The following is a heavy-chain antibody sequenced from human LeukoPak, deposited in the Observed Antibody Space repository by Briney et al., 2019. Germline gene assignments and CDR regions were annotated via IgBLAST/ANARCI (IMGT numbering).Heavy chain of an antibody. Sequence: GGSLRLSCAASGFTFSSYAMSWVRQAPEKGLEWVSTIGGSDGSTDYADSVKGRFTISRDNFKNTLYLQMKGLRAEDTAVYYCARVVPTYYFDYWGQGTLVTVSS. CDR2: IGGSDGST. CDR3: ARVVPTYYFDY. CDR1: GFTFSSYA. D-gene: IGHD2-2*01. V-gene: IGHV3-23*01. J-gene: IGHJ4*02.